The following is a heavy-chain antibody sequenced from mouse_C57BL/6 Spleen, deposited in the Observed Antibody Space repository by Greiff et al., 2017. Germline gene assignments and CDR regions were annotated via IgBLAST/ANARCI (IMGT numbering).Heavy chain of an antibody. CDR2: IWSGGST. CDR3: AGTTVVGPYV. D-gene: IGHD1-1*01. CDR1: GFSLTSYG. J-gene: IGHJ1*03. Sequence: QVHVKQSGPGLVQPSQSLSITCTVSGFSLTSYGVHWVRQSPGKGLEWLGVIWSGGSTDYNAAFISRLSISKDNSKSQVFFKMNSLQADDTAIYYCAGTTVVGPYVWGTGTTVTVSS. V-gene: IGHV2-2*01.